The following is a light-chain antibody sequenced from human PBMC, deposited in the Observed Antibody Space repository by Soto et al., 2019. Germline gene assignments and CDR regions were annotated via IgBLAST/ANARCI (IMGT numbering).Light chain of an antibody. CDR2: AAS. V-gene: IGKV1-27*01. CDR1: QSISDY. J-gene: IGKJ1*01. CDR3: QKYNSAPRT. Sequence: DIQMTQSPSSLSASVGYRFTITCRASQSISDYLAWYQQKPGKVPRPLIFAASTLQSGVPSRFSGSGSGTEFTLTISSLQPEDVATYYCQKYNSAPRTFGPGTTVDIK.